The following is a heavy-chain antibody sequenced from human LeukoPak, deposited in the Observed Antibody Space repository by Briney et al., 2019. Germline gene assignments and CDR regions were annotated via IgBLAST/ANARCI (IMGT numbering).Heavy chain of an antibody. Sequence: HPGGSLRLSCAASGFTFSSYAMSWVRQAPGKGLEWVSAISGSGGSTYYADSVKGRFTISRDNSKNTLYLQMNSLRAEDTAVYYCAKVRGIVVVPAAIASWGQGTLVTVSS. CDR2: ISGSGGST. D-gene: IGHD2-2*01. CDR3: AKVRGIVVVPAAIAS. V-gene: IGHV3-23*01. CDR1: GFTFSSYA. J-gene: IGHJ4*02.